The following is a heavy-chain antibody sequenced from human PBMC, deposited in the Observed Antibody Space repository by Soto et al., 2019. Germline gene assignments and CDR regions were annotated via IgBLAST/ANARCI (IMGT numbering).Heavy chain of an antibody. CDR2: IYYSGST. Sequence: QVQLQESGPGLVKPSETLSLTCTVSGGSISSYYWSWIRQPPGKGLEWIGYIYYSGSTNYNPSLKSRVTISVDTSKNQFSLKLSSVTAADTAVYYCAITTVTDYFDYWGQGTLVTVSS. J-gene: IGHJ4*02. D-gene: IGHD4-17*01. CDR1: GGSISSYY. CDR3: AITTVTDYFDY. V-gene: IGHV4-59*01.